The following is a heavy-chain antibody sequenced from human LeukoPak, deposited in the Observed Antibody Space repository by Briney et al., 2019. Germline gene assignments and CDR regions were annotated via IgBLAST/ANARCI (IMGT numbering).Heavy chain of an antibody. CDR1: GFTFSSYW. J-gene: IGHJ4*02. D-gene: IGHD2-15*01. Sequence: GGSLRLSCAASGFTFSSYWMHCVRQAPGKGLVWVPRINSDGSSTSYADSVKGRFTISRDNAKNTLYLQMNSLRAEDTAVYYSASDVYCSRGSCSDYWGQGTLVTVSS. CDR3: ASDVYCSRGSCSDY. CDR2: INSDGSST. V-gene: IGHV3-74*01.